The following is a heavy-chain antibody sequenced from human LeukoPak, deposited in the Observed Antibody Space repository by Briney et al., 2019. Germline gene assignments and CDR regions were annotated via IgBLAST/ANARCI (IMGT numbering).Heavy chain of an antibody. CDR2: IRYDGSNK. V-gene: IGHV3-30*02. J-gene: IGHJ6*02. CDR3: AKDRHYYDSSGYYPYYYYGMDV. D-gene: IGHD3-22*01. CDR1: GFTFSSYG. Sequence: GGSLRLSCAASGFTFSSYGMHWVRQAPGKGLEWVAFIRYDGSNKYYADSVKGRFTISRDNSKNSLYVHMNSLRAEDTAVYYCAKDRHYYDSSGYYPYYYYGMDVWGQGTTVTVSS.